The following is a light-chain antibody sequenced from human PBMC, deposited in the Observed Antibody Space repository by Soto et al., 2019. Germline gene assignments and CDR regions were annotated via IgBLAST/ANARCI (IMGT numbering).Light chain of an antibody. Sequence: QSALTQPASVSGSPGQSITISCAGTSSDIGGYEYVSWYQHHPGKAPKLMIYDVSNRPSGVSNRFSGSKSGNTASLTISGLQADDEADYYCSSYTSISTVVFGGGTKLTVL. CDR1: SSDIGGYEY. J-gene: IGLJ3*02. CDR3: SSYTSISTVV. CDR2: DVS. V-gene: IGLV2-14*03.